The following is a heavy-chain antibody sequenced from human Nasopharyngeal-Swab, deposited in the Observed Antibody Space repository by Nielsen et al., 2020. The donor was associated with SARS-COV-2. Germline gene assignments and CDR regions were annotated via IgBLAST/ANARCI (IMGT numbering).Heavy chain of an antibody. V-gene: IGHV2-5*02. CDR3: AHSSSIGWYYFDY. CDR2: IYWDDDK. J-gene: IGHJ4*02. Sequence: WSSQPPGKALEWLALIYWDDDKRYRPSLKSRLTITKDTSENQVVLTITNMDPVDTATYYFAHSSSIGWYYFDYWGQGTLVTVSS. D-gene: IGHD6-19*01.